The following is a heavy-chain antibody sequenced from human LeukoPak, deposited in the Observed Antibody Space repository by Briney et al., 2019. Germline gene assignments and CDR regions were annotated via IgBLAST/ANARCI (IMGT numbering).Heavy chain of an antibody. CDR3: AKDLAGETTGGFDY. J-gene: IGHJ4*02. V-gene: IGHV3-30*18. Sequence: GGSLRLSCAASGFTFSSYGMHWVRQAPGKGLEWVAVISYDGSNKYYADSVKGRFTISRDNSKNTLYLQMNSLRAEDTAVYYCAKDLAGETTGGFDYWGQGTLVTVSS. CDR1: GFTFSSYG. D-gene: IGHD1-1*01. CDR2: ISYDGSNK.